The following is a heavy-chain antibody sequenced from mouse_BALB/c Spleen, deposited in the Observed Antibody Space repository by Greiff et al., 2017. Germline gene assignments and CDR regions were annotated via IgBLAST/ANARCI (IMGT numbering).Heavy chain of an antibody. CDR1: GFTFSSYA. D-gene: IGHD2-14*01. CDR3: ARLYYRYGFDY. J-gene: IGHJ2*01. CDR2: ISSGGSYT. Sequence: EVKLVESGGGLVKPGGSLKLSCAASGFTFSSYAMSWVRQTPEKRLEWVATISSGGSYTYYPDSVKGRFTISRDNAKNTLYLQTSSLRSEDTAMYYCARLYYRYGFDYWGQGTTLTVSS. V-gene: IGHV5-9-3*01.